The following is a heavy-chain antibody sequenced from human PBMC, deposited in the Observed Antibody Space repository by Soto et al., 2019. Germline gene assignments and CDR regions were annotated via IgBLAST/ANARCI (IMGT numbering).Heavy chain of an antibody. D-gene: IGHD3-9*01. V-gene: IGHV1-46*03. CDR1: GYTFTSYY. CDR3: ARDRVQTVTYYDILTGSRTAFDI. J-gene: IGHJ3*02. CDR2: INPSGGST. Sequence: ASVKVSCKASGYTFTSYYMHWVRQAPGQGLEWMGIINPSGGSTSYAQKFQGRVTMTRDTSTSTVYMELSSLRSEDTAVYYCARDRVQTVTYYDILTGSRTAFDIWGQGTRVTVSS.